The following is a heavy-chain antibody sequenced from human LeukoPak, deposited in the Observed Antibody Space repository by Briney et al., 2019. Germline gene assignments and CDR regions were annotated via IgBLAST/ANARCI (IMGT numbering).Heavy chain of an antibody. CDR3: ARGSLNSSPRFGSSGRFGY. V-gene: IGHV4-34*01. Sequence: PSETLSLTCAVYGGSFSGYYWSWIRQPPGKGLGWIGEINHSGSTNYNPSLKSRVTISVDTSKNQFSLKLSSVTAADTAVYYCARGSLNSSPRFGSSGRFGYWGQGTLVTVSS. D-gene: IGHD3-10*01. CDR2: INHSGST. CDR1: GGSFSGYY. J-gene: IGHJ4*02.